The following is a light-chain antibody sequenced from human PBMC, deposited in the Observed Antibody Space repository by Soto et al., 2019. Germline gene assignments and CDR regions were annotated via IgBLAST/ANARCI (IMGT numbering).Light chain of an antibody. CDR2: DAS. J-gene: IGKJ1*01. CDR1: QTISTY. V-gene: IGKV3-20*01. CDR3: QQYGISPRT. Sequence: DIVLSQSPFALSLSPWESATLSCRASQTISTYLAWYQQKPGQAPRLLIYDASSRAAGIPDRFSGSGSGTDFTLTISRLEPDDIAVYYCQQYGISPRTFGQGTKVDIK.